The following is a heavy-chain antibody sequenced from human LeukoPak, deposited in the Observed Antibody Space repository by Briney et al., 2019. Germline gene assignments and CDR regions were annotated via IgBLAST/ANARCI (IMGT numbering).Heavy chain of an antibody. CDR1: GFTVSSNY. CDR3: ARHGLEMTPDF. D-gene: IGHD3/OR15-3a*01. J-gene: IGHJ4*02. CDR2: IYSGGST. V-gene: IGHV3-53*01. Sequence: GGSLRLSCAASGFTVSSNYMSWVRQAPGKGPEWVSVIYSGGSTYYADSVKGRFTISRDNSKNTLYLQMNSLRAEDTAVYYCARHGLEMTPDFWGQGTLVTVSS.